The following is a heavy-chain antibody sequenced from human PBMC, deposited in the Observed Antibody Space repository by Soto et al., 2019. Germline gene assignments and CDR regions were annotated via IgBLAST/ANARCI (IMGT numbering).Heavy chain of an antibody. J-gene: IGHJ4*02. CDR1: GGTFSSYA. CDR2: IIPIFGTA. D-gene: IGHD6-19*01. CDR3: ARDYSSGWPPGS. V-gene: IGHV1-69*01. Sequence: QVQLVQSGAEVKKPGSSVKVSCKASGGTFSSYAISWVRHAPGQGLEWMGGIIPIFGTANYAQQSQGRVTITADESTSTAYMELSSLRSEDRAVYYCARDYSSGWPPGSWGPGTLVTVSS.